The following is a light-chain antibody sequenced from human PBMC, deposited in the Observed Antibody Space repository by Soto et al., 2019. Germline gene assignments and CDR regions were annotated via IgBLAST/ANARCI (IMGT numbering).Light chain of an antibody. V-gene: IGLV2-8*01. J-gene: IGLJ1*01. CDR2: EVS. Sequence: QSVLTQPPSASGSPGQSVTISCTGSSSDVGEYKYVSWYQQHPGKAPKLVIYEVSKRPPGVPNRFSGSKSGNTASLTVSGLQSEDEAEYYCSSYAGSSTLYVFGTGTKVTVL. CDR3: SSYAGSSTLYV. CDR1: SSDVGEYKY.